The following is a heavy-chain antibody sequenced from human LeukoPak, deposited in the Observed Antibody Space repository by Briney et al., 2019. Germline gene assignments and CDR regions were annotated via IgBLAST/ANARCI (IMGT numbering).Heavy chain of an antibody. CDR3: AKDLGEMATTYYFDY. CDR1: GFTFSSYA. J-gene: IGHJ4*02. Sequence: GGSLRLSCAASGFTFSSYAMSWVRQAPGKGLESVSAISGSGGSTYYADSVKGRFTISRDNSENTLYLQMNSLRAEDTAVYYCAKDLGEMATTYYFDYWGQGTLVTVSS. CDR2: ISGSGGST. V-gene: IGHV3-23*01. D-gene: IGHD5-24*01.